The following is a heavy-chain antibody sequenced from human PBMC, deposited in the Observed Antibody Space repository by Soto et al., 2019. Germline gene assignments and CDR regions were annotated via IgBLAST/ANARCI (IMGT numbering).Heavy chain of an antibody. V-gene: IGHV1-18*04. Sequence: RASVKVSCKASGYTFTSYGISWVRQAPGQGLEWMGWISAYNGNTNYAQKLQGRVTMTTDTSTSTAYMELRSLRSDDTAVYYCARYCSSTSCYEDVGMDVWGQGTTVTVSS. J-gene: IGHJ6*02. CDR3: ARYCSSTSCYEDVGMDV. CDR2: ISAYNGNT. CDR1: GYTFTSYG. D-gene: IGHD2-2*01.